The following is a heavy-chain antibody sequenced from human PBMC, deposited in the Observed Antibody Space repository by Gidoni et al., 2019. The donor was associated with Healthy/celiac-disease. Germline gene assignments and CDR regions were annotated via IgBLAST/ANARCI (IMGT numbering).Heavy chain of an antibody. CDR3: ARKRIAAAQAAFDI. D-gene: IGHD6-13*01. J-gene: IGHJ3*02. V-gene: IGHV1-69*06. CDR2: IIPIFGTA. CDR1: GGTFSSYA. Sequence: QVQLVQSGAEVTKPGSSVKVSCKASGGTFSSYAISWVRQAPGQGLEWMGGIIPIFGTANYAQKFQGRVTIIADKSTSTAYMELSSLRSEDTAVYYCARKRIAAAQAAFDIWGQGTMVTVSS.